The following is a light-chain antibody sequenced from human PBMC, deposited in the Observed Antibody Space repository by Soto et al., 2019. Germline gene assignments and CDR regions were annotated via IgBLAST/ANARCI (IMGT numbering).Light chain of an antibody. CDR1: GSDVGGYTY. CDR2: GVT. Sequence: QSVLTQPASVSGSPGQSITISCTGTGSDVGGYTYVSWYQHHPGKAPKLIIYGVTNRPSGVSGRFSGSKSGNTASLTISGLQADDEAEYYCCSYTSTSTYVFGTGTKLTVL. J-gene: IGLJ1*01. CDR3: CSYTSTSTYV. V-gene: IGLV2-14*01.